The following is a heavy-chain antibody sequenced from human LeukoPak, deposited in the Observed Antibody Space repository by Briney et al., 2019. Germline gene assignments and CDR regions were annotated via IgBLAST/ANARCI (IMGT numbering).Heavy chain of an antibody. J-gene: IGHJ3*02. CDR2: ISGSGDRT. V-gene: IGHV3-23*01. D-gene: IGHD2-2*03. CDR1: GFTFSSYA. Sequence: GSLRLSCAGSGFTFSSYAMSGVRQAPGKGLQWVSVISGSGDRTYHADSVTGRFSVSRDNSKNRPHLQMNSLRADDTAIYYCAKGVSTYGYADDALDMWGQGTMVTVSS. CDR3: AKGVSTYGYADDALDM.